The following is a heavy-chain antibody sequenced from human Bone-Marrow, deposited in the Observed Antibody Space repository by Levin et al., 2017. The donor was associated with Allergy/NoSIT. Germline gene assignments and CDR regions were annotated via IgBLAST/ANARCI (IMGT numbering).Heavy chain of an antibody. V-gene: IGHV1-2*06. Sequence: ASVKVSCKASGYTFTGYYMHWVRQAPGQGLEWMGRINPNSGGTNYAQKFQGRVTMTRDTSISTAYMELSRLRSDDTAVYYCARVTSSDIVVVPANIPYYFDYWGQGTLVTVSS. CDR1: GYTFTGYY. CDR3: ARVTSSDIVVVPANIPYYFDY. D-gene: IGHD2-2*01. J-gene: IGHJ4*02. CDR2: INPNSGGT.